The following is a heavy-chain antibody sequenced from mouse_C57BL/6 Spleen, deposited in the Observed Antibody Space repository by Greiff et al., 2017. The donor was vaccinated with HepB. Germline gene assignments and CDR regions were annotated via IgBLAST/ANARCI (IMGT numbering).Heavy chain of an antibody. V-gene: IGHV1-80*01. CDR3: ARSRNYYGSSYYYAMDY. CDR2: IYPGDGDT. D-gene: IGHD1-1*01. Sequence: VKLQESGAELVKPGASVKISCKASGYAFSSYWMNWVKQRPGKGLEWIGQIYPGDGDTNYNGKFKGKATLTADKSSSTAYMQLSSLTSEDSAVYFCARSRNYYGSSYYYAMDYWGQGTSVTVSS. CDR1: GYAFSSYW. J-gene: IGHJ4*01.